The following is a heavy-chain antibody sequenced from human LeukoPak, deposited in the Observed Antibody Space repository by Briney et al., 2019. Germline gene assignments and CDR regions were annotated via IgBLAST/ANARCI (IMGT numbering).Heavy chain of an antibody. Sequence: GGSLRLSCAASGFTFSSYGMHWVRQAPGKGLEWVAVISYDGSNKYYADSVKGRFTISRDNSKNTLYLQMNSLRAEDTAVYYCAKDHPDSSSWYLDYWGQGTLVTVSS. V-gene: IGHV3-30*18. D-gene: IGHD6-13*01. CDR2: ISYDGSNK. CDR1: GFTFSSYG. CDR3: AKDHPDSSSWYLDY. J-gene: IGHJ4*02.